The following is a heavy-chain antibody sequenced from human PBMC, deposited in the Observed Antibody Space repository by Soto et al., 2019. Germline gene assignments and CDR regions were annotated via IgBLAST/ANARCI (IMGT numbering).Heavy chain of an antibody. J-gene: IGHJ6*02. CDR1: GYTFTTYG. CDR2: ISTYNGNT. Sequence: ASVKVSCKASGYTFTTYGISWLRQAPGQGLEWMGWISTYNGNTNYAQKLQGRVTLTTDTSTTTAYMELRSLRSDDTAVYYCARGLPITIFGVDIIGAMDVGGQGTTVTVSS. V-gene: IGHV1-18*01. D-gene: IGHD3-3*01. CDR3: ARGLPITIFGVDIIGAMDV.